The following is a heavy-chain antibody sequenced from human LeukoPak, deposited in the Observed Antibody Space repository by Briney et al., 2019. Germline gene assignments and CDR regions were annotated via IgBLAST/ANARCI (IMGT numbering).Heavy chain of an antibody. CDR3: AIARTISCSGATGGKCPYFVDY. D-gene: IGHD2-8*02. J-gene: IGHJ4*02. Sequence: SETLSLTCTVSGDSTSRKHWSCIRQPAGKGLEWIGRIYSSGNTNYNPSLKSRVTMSVDTSKNQFSLNLSSLTAAATAVYYCAIARTISCSGATGGKCPYFVDYWGRGILVTVSS. CDR2: IYSSGNT. V-gene: IGHV4-4*07. CDR1: GDSTSRKH.